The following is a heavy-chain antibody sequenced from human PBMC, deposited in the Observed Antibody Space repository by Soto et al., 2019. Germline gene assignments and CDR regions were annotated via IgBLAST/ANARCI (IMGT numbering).Heavy chain of an antibody. CDR2: ISGYNGQT. J-gene: IGHJ6*02. CDR3: ARDGRKELWVEGLNAMDV. CDR1: GYPFSTYG. Sequence: QGQLVQSGPEVRKPGASVKVSCKASGYPFSTYGISWVRQAPGQGLEWMGWISGYNGQTNYAQKFRGRVTFTTDTSATTAYMELRSLRSDDTATYFCARDGRKELWVEGLNAMDVWGQGTTVTVSS. V-gene: IGHV1-18*01. D-gene: IGHD1-1*01.